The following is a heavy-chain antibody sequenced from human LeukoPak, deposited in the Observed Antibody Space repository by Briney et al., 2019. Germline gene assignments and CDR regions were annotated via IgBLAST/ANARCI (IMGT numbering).Heavy chain of an antibody. J-gene: IGHJ4*02. CDR2: IYYSGST. CDR1: GGSISSHY. D-gene: IGHD5-12*01. Sequence: SETLSLTCTVSGGSISSHYWSWIRQPPGKGLEWIGYIYYSGSTNYNPSLKSRVTISVDTSKNQFSLKLSSVTAADTAVYYCARDSGSSVDYWGQGTLVTVSS. V-gene: IGHV4-59*11. CDR3: ARDSGSSVDY.